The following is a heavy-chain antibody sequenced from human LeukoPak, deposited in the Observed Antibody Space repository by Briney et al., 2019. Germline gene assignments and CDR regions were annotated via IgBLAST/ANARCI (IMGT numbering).Heavy chain of an antibody. V-gene: IGHV1-18*01. CDR3: ARLTDYGDYLNWFDP. CDR2: ISAYNGNT. D-gene: IGHD4-17*01. CDR1: GYTFTSYG. J-gene: IGHJ5*02. Sequence: ASVKVSCKASGYTFTSYGISWVRQAPGQGLEWMGWISAYNGNTNYAQKLQGRVTMTADTSTSTAYMELRSLRSDDTAVYYCARLTDYGDYLNWFDPWGQGTLVTVSS.